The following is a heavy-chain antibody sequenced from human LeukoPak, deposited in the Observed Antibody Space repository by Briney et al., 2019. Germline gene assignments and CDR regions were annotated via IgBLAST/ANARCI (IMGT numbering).Heavy chain of an antibody. CDR1: GGXMSSGDYY. CDR2: IYYSGSA. J-gene: IGHJ4*02. Sequence: SQTLSLTCTVPGGXMSSGDYYWSWIRQPPGKCLEWIGYIYYSGSAYYSPSLKSRVTISIETSMNQFSLNLSSVTAADTAVYYCARGDGYSRIDYWGQGTLVTVSS. CDR3: ARGDGYSRIDY. V-gene: IGHV4-30-4*01. D-gene: IGHD5-24*01.